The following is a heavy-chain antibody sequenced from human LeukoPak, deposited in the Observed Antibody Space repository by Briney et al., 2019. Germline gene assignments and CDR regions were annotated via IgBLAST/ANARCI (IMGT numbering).Heavy chain of an antibody. V-gene: IGHV1-69*01. CDR2: IIPIFGTA. CDR3: LAYRDYGDSYYGMDV. D-gene: IGHD4-17*01. Sequence: SVKVSCKASGGTFISYAISWVRQAPGQGLEWMGGIIPIFGTANYAQKFQGRVTITADESTSTAYMELSSLRSEDTAVYYCLAYRDYGDSYYGMDVWGQGTTVTVSS. CDR1: GGTFISYA. J-gene: IGHJ6*02.